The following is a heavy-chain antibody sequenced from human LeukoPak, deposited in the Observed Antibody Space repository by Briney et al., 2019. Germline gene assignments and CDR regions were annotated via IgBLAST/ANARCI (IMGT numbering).Heavy chain of an antibody. CDR3: AKGQMVRGVTTSCYMDA. CDR1: GFTFSSYV. CDR2: IGGYSLTV. V-gene: IGHV3-23*01. Sequence: PGGSLRLSCAASGFTFSSYVMSWVRQAPGKGLEWVSAIGGYSLTVYNAQSLKGRFTVSRDNSKNTLYLQVTDLRVDDTAVYYCAKGQMVRGVTTSCYMDAWGKGTRVTVSS. D-gene: IGHD3-10*01. J-gene: IGHJ6*03.